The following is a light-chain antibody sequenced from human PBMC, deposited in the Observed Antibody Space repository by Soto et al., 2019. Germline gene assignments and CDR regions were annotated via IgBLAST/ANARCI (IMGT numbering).Light chain of an antibody. CDR3: SSYTSSSTRV. J-gene: IGLJ2*01. CDR1: SSDVGGYNY. V-gene: IGLV2-14*01. Sequence: QSVLTQPASVSGSPGQSITISCTGTSSDVGGYNYVSWYQQHPGKAPKLMIYDVINRPSGVSNRVSGSKSVNTASLTISGLQAEDEADYYCSSYTSSSTRVFGGGTQLTVL. CDR2: DVI.